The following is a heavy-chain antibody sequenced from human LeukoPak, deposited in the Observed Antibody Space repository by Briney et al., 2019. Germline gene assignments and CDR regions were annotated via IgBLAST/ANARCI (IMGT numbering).Heavy chain of an antibody. CDR3: ARVGSYSSSMAFDI. D-gene: IGHD6-6*01. CDR1: GGSISSYY. J-gene: IGHJ3*02. CDR2: IYHSGST. V-gene: IGHV4-59*12. Sequence: SETLSLTCTVSGGSISSYYWSWIRQPPGKGLEWIGYIYHSGSTYYNPSLKSRVTISVDRSKNQFSLKLSSVTAADTAVYYCARVGSYSSSMAFDIWGQGTMVTVSS.